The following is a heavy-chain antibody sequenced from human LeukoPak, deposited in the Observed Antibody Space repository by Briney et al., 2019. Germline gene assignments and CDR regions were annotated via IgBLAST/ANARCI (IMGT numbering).Heavy chain of an antibody. Sequence: GGSLRLSCVASGFTFSSYAMTWVRQAPGKGLEWVSVISGSGGGTNYADSVKGRFTVSRDNSKNTLYLQMNSLRAEGTAVYYCAKGGESERYWGQGTLVTVSS. CDR2: ISGSGGGT. D-gene: IGHD3-10*01. CDR1: GFTFSSYA. CDR3: AKGGESERY. V-gene: IGHV3-23*01. J-gene: IGHJ4*02.